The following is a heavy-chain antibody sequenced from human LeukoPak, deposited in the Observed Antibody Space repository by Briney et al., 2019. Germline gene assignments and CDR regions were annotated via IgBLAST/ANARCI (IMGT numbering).Heavy chain of an antibody. J-gene: IGHJ4*02. D-gene: IGHD6-13*01. CDR1: GGSISNYY. CDR2: IYSSGST. Sequence: PSETLSLTCTVSGGSISNYYWSWIRQPPGKGLEWIGYIYSSGSTNFNPSLKSRVTISVDTSKNHFSLNLSSVTAADTAVYYCARWGSIVAARFDYWGQGTLVTVSS. CDR3: ARWGSIVAARFDY. V-gene: IGHV4-59*01.